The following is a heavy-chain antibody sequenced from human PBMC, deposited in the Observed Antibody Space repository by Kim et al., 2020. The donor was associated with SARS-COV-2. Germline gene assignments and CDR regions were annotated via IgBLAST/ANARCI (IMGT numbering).Heavy chain of an antibody. J-gene: IGHJ5*02. CDR1: GGSFSGYY. Sequence: SETLSLTCAVYGGSFSGYYWSWIRQPPGKGLEWIGEINHSGSTNYNPSLKSRVTISVDTSKNQFSLKLSSVTAADTAVYYCARGVVGATRWFDPWGQGT. CDR2: INHSGST. D-gene: IGHD1-26*01. V-gene: IGHV4-34*01. CDR3: ARGVVGATRWFDP.